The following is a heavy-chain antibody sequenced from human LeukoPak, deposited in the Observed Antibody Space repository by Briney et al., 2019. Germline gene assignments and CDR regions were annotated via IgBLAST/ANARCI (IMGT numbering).Heavy chain of an antibody. CDR1: GVSISSYF. V-gene: IGHV4-59*01. D-gene: IGHD2-21*01. J-gene: IGHJ3*02. Sequence: PSETLSLTCNISGVSISSYFWTWIRQPPGKGLEWIGYIYYTGSTNSNPSLKSRVTISLDSSKNQCSLKLCSVTAADRAVYYCTRVAGLFGFDIWGQRTMVTVSA. CDR3: TRVAGLFGFDI. CDR2: IYYTGST.